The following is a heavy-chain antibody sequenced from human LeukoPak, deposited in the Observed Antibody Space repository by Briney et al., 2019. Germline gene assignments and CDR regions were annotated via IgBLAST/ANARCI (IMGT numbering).Heavy chain of an antibody. CDR2: ISGSGDST. CDR3: AKGRYYDILTGPVRN. D-gene: IGHD3-9*01. CDR1: GFTFSSYA. V-gene: IGHV3-23*01. Sequence: AGGSLRLSCEASGFTFSSYAMSWVRQAPGKGLEWVSAISGSGDSTYYADSVEGRFTISRGNSKNTLYLQMNSLRAEDTAVYYCAKGRYYDILTGPVRNWGQGTLVTVSS. J-gene: IGHJ4*02.